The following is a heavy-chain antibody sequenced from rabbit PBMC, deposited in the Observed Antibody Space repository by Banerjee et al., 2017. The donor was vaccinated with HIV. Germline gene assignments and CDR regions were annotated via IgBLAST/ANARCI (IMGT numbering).Heavy chain of an antibody. Sequence: QLKETGGGLVQPGGSLTLSCKASGFDFSSYYMNWVRQAPGKGLEWIGRIYAGKGSSDYANWVNGRFTISSDSAQNTVDLQMNSLTAADTATYFCARDLITYSDLWGPGTLVTVS. CDR2: IYAGKGSS. CDR3: ARDLITYSDL. J-gene: IGHJ4*01. CDR1: GFDFSSYY. D-gene: IGHD1-1*01. V-gene: IGHV1S7*01.